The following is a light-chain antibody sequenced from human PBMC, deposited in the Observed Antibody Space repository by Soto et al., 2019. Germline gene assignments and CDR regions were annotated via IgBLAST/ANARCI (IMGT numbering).Light chain of an antibody. Sequence: EIVMTQSPATLSVSPGDRATLSCRASQSVSINLAWYQQKPGQAPRLLIYGASTRATGVPGRFSGSGSGTEFTLTISALQSEDFAVYYWQQYNDWPPRTFGQGTKVEIK. CDR1: QSVSIN. J-gene: IGKJ1*01. V-gene: IGKV3-15*01. CDR3: QQYNDWPPRT. CDR2: GAS.